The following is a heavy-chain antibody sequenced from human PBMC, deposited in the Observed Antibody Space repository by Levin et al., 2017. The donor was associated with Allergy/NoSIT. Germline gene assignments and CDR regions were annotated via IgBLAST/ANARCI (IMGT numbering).Heavy chain of an antibody. Sequence: GESLKISCKASGYTFTSYDINWVRQATGQGLEWMGWMNPNSGNTGYAQKFQGRVTMTRNTSISTAYMELSSLRSEDTAVYYCARRRRDYIWGSYRYYYFDYWGQGTLVTVSS. CDR2: MNPNSGNT. D-gene: IGHD3-16*02. CDR3: ARRRRDYIWGSYRYYYFDY. V-gene: IGHV1-8*01. J-gene: IGHJ4*02. CDR1: GYTFTSYD.